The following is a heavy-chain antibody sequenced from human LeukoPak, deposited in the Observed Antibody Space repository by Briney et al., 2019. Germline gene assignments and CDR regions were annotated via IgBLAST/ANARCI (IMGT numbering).Heavy chain of an antibody. V-gene: IGHV3-48*01. CDR3: ARGGYSSSLALDY. J-gene: IGHJ4*02. CDR1: GFTFSSYS. CDR2: ISSTSSTI. D-gene: IGHD6-6*01. Sequence: GGSLRLSCAASGFTFSSYSMNWVRQAPGKGLEWVSYISSTSSTIYYADSVKGRFTISRDNAKNSLYLQMNSLRAEDTAVDYCARGGYSSSLALDYWGQGTLVTVSS.